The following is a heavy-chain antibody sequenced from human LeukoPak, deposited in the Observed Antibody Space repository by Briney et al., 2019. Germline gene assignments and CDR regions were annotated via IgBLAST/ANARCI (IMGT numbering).Heavy chain of an antibody. CDR1: GCTFSSYS. Sequence: SVKVSCKASGCTFSSYSISGVRQAPGQGLEWMGRIIPILGIANYAQKFQGRVTITADKSTSTAYMELCSLRSEDTAVDHGATLLARSPDYWGQGNLVTVSS. V-gene: IGHV1-69*02. CDR2: IIPILGIA. CDR3: ATLLARSPDY. D-gene: IGHD1-26*01. J-gene: IGHJ4*02.